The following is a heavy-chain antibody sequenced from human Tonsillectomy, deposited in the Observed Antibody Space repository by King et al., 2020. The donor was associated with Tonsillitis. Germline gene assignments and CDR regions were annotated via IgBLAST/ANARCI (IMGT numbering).Heavy chain of an antibody. V-gene: IGHV3-30-3*01. J-gene: IGHJ5*02. D-gene: IGHD6-19*01. CDR3: ARDQDSSGWGNWFDP. CDR2: ISYDGSNK. Sequence: VQLVESGGGVVQPGRSLRLSCAASGFTFSSYAMHWVRQAPGKGLEWVAVISYDGSNKNYADSVKGRFTISRDNSKNTLYLQMNSLRAEDTAVYYCARDQDSSGWGNWFDPWGQGTLVTVSS. CDR1: GFTFSSYA.